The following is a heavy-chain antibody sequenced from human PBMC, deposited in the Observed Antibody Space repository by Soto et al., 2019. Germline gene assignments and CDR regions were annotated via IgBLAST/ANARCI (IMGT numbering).Heavy chain of an antibody. J-gene: IGHJ6*02. CDR3: ARRNRYCTNGVCYRWGYYYYGMDV. V-gene: IGHV3-7*01. CDR2: IKQDGSEK. D-gene: IGHD2-8*01. CDR1: GFTFSSCW. Sequence: GGSLRLSCAASGFTFSSCWMSWVRQAPGKGLEWVANIKQDGSEKYYVDSVKGRFTISRDNAKNSLYLQMNRLRAEDTAVYYCARRNRYCTNGVCYRWGYYYYGMDVWGQGTTVTVS.